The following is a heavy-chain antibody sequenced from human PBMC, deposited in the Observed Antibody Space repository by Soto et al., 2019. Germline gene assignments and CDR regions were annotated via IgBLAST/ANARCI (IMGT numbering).Heavy chain of an antibody. CDR3: ARVFAGSSWTSLTYYYYGMDV. D-gene: IGHD6-13*01. CDR1: GGSVSSGSYY. CDR2: IYYSGST. V-gene: IGHV4-61*01. Sequence: SETLSLTCTVSGGSVSSGSYYWSWIRQPPGKGLEGIGYIYYSGSTNYNPSLKSRVTISVHTSKNQFSLKLSYVTAADTAVYYCARVFAGSSWTSLTYYYYGMDVWGQGTTVTVSS. J-gene: IGHJ6*02.